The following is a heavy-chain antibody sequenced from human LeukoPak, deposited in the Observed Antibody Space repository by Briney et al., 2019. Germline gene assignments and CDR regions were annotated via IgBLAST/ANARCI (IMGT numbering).Heavy chain of an antibody. V-gene: IGHV4-59*08. J-gene: IGHJ2*01. CDR1: GGSISSYY. Sequence: PSETLSLTCTVSGGSISSYYWSWTRQPPGKGLEWIGYIYYSGSTNYNPSLKSRVTISVDTSKNQFFLKLSSVTAADTAVYYCARLTTVVDWYFDLWGRGTLVTVSS. D-gene: IGHD4-23*01. CDR3: ARLTTVVDWYFDL. CDR2: IYYSGST.